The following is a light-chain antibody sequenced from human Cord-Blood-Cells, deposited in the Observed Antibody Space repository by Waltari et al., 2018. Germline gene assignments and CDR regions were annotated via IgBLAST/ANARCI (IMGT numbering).Light chain of an antibody. Sequence: EIVLTQSPGTLSLSPGERATLSCRARQSVSSSYLAWYQQKPGQAPRLLNYGASSRATGIPDRFSGSESGTDFTLTISRLEPEDFAVYYCQQYGSSPPGTFGQGTKVEVK. CDR2: GAS. V-gene: IGKV3-20*01. J-gene: IGKJ1*01. CDR3: QQYGSSPPGT. CDR1: QSVSSSY.